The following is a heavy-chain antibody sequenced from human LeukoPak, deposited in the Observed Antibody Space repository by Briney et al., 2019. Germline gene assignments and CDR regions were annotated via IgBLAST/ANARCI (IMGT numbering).Heavy chain of an antibody. Sequence: PSETLSLTCTVSGGSISSGGYYWSWIRQHPGKGLEWIGYIYYSGSTYYNPSLKSRVTISVDTSKNQFSLKLSSVTAADTAVYYCAREALGYCSGGSCYSSNSFDYWGQGTLVTVSS. V-gene: IGHV4-31*03. CDR1: GGSISSGGYY. CDR2: IYYSGST. CDR3: AREALGYCSGGSCYSSNSFDY. D-gene: IGHD2-15*01. J-gene: IGHJ4*02.